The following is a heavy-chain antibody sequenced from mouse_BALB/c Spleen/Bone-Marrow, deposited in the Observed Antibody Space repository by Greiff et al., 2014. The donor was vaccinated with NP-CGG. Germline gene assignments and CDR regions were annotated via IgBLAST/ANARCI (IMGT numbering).Heavy chain of an antibody. CDR2: IRNKANGYTT. CDR3: ARDRTTATLYWYFDV. V-gene: IGHV7-3*02. D-gene: IGHD1-2*01. Sequence: EVKLVESGGGLVQPGGPLRLSCATSGFTFTDYYMSWVRQPPGKALEWLGFIRNKANGYTTEYSASVKGRFTISRDNSQSILYLQMNTLRAEDSATYYCARDRTTATLYWYFDVWGAGTSVTVSS. CDR1: GFTFTDYY. J-gene: IGHJ1*01.